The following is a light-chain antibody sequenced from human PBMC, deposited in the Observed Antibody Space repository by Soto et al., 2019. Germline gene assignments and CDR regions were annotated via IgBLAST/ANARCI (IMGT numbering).Light chain of an antibody. CDR2: DNS. Sequence: QSVLTQPPSVSGAPGQRVTISCTGSSSNIGAGYDVRWFQHLPGTAPKLLIYDNSHRPSGVPDRFSGSKSGTSASLAITGLQAEDVADYYCQSYDSSLSGSVFGGGTKVTVL. CDR3: QSYDSSLSGSV. V-gene: IGLV1-40*01. J-gene: IGLJ3*02. CDR1: SSNIGAGYD.